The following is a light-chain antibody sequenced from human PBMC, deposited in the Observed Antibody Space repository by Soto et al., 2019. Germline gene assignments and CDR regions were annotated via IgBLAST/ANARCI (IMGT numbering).Light chain of an antibody. Sequence: EIVLTQSPATLSLSPGERATLSCRASQSVSNYLAWYQQKPGQGPRLLIYAVSNRAAGIPARFSGSGSGTDFTLAITSVEPEDFAVYYCQARSNWPPYTFGQGTKLEIK. J-gene: IGKJ2*01. CDR3: QARSNWPPYT. V-gene: IGKV3-11*01. CDR1: QSVSNY. CDR2: AVS.